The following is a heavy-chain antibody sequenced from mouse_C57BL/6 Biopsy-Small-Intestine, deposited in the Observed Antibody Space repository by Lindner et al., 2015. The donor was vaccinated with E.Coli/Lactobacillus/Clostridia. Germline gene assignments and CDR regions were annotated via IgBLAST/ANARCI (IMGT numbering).Heavy chain of an antibody. CDR3: ARAPNCGGTYRSSAENEY. Sequence: SVKVSCKASGYTFTDYYLHWVRQAPGQGLEWMGWIKPHSGDTNYPQKFQGRVTMTRDTSLSTAYMEVSSLATDDSAVYYCARAPNCGGTYRSSAENEYWGQGSLVTVSS. J-gene: IGHJ4*01. CDR2: IKPHSGDT. D-gene: IGHD1-1*02. CDR1: GYTFTDYY. V-gene: IGHV1-84*01.